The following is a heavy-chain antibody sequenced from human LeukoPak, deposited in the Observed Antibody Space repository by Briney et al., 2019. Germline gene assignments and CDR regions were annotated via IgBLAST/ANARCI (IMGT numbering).Heavy chain of an antibody. Sequence: SGGSLRLSCAASGFTFSSYAMSWVRQAPGKGLEWVSAISGSGGSTYYADPVKGRFTISRDNSKNTLYLQMNSLRAEDTAVYYCAKAPWFGESYFDYWGQGTLVTVSS. CDR3: AKAPWFGESYFDY. V-gene: IGHV3-23*01. CDR2: ISGSGGST. J-gene: IGHJ4*02. D-gene: IGHD3-10*01. CDR1: GFTFSSYA.